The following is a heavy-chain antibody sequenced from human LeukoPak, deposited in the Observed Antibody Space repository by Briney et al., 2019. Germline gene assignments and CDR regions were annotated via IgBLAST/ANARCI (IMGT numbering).Heavy chain of an antibody. V-gene: IGHV3-64*01. CDR1: GFTFSSYP. CDR2: ISSDGGST. Sequence: GGSLTLSCAASGFTFSSYPMHWVRQAPGKGLEYVSAISSDGGSTYYANSVKGRFTISRDNSKNTLYLQMGSLRAEDMAVYYCARADSDSSGYYADYWGQGTLVTVSS. CDR3: ARADSDSSGYYADY. D-gene: IGHD3-22*01. J-gene: IGHJ4*02.